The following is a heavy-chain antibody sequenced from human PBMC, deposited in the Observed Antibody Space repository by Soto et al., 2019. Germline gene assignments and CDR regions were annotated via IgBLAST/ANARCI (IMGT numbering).Heavy chain of an antibody. J-gene: IGHJ3*02. CDR1: GGSISSYY. V-gene: IGHV4-59*01. CDR2: IYYSGST. Sequence: SETLSLTCTVSGGSISSYYWSWIRQPPGKGLEWIGYIYYSGSTNYNPSLKSRVTISVDTSKNHFSLKLSSVTAADTAVYYCARADFYDYIWGSYRPDAFDIWGQGTMVTVSS. D-gene: IGHD3-16*02. CDR3: ARADFYDYIWGSYRPDAFDI.